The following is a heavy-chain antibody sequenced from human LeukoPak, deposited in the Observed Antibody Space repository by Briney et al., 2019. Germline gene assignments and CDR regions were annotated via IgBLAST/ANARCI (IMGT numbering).Heavy chain of an antibody. Sequence: GGSLRLSCVASGFTFSSYSMNWVRQAPGKGLEWVSGISWNSGSIGYADSVKGRFTISRDNAKNTLYLQMNSLRAEDTAVYYCARVRWGGLYYFDYWGQGTLVTVSS. D-gene: IGHD3-16*01. CDR1: GFTFSSYS. J-gene: IGHJ4*02. V-gene: IGHV3-9*01. CDR3: ARVRWGGLYYFDY. CDR2: ISWNSGSI.